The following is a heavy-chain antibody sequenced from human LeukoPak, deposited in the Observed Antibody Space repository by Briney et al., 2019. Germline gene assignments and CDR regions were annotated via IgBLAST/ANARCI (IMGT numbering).Heavy chain of an antibody. CDR3: AILPGYSSGWYEVNY. D-gene: IGHD6-13*01. CDR1: GFTFSSYA. Sequence: GGSLRLSCAASGFTFSSYAMSWVRQAPGKGLEWVSGISGSGGSTYYAGSVKGRFTISRDNSKNTLYLQMNSLRAQDTAVYYCAILPGYSSGWYEVNYWGQGTLVTVSS. CDR2: ISGSGGST. J-gene: IGHJ4*02. V-gene: IGHV3-23*01.